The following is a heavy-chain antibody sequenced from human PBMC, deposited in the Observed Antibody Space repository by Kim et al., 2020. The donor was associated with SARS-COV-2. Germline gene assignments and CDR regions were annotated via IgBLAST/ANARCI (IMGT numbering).Heavy chain of an antibody. CDR2: ISWDGGSI. V-gene: IGHV3-9*01. CDR3: ARDSSAYPEKYFDN. J-gene: IGHJ4*02. CDR1: GFSFGDYA. Sequence: GGSLRLSCAASGFSFGDYAMHWVRQIPGKGLQWVSGISWDGGSIDYADSVKGRLTSSRDNAKNTLYLQMDSLRAEDTAFYYCARDSSAYPEKYFDNWGQGTLVSVSS.